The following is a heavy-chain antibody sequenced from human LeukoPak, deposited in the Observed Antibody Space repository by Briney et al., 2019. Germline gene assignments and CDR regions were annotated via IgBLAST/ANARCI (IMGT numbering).Heavy chain of an antibody. CDR3: ARSGDSSGWDFDY. CDR1: GGTFSSYA. V-gene: IGHV1-69*05. CDR2: IIPIFGTA. Sequence: SVKVSCKASGGTFSSYAIRWVRQAPGQGLEWMGGIIPIFGTANYAQKFQGRVTITTDESTSTAYMELSSLRSEDTAVYYCARSGDSSGWDFDYWGQGTLVTVSS. J-gene: IGHJ4*02. D-gene: IGHD6-19*01.